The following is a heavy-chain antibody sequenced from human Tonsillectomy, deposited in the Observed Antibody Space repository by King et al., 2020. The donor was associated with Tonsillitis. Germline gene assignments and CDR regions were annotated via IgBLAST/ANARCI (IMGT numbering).Heavy chain of an antibody. CDR1: GFTFSSYS. CDR2: ISSSSSTI. Sequence: VQLVESGGGLVQPGGSLRLSCAASGFTFSSYSMNWVRQAPGKGLEWVSYISSSSSTIYYADSVKGRFTISRDNAKNSLYLQMNSLRDEDTAVYYCARCSWDYGVRGFYYYYGMDVWGQGTTVTVSS. V-gene: IGHV3-48*02. D-gene: IGHD4-17*01. CDR3: ARCSWDYGVRGFYYYYGMDV. J-gene: IGHJ6*02.